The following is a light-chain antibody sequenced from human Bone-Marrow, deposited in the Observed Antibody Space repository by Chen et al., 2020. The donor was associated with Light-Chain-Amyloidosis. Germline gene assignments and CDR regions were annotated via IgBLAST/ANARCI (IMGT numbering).Light chain of an antibody. V-gene: IGLV3-21*02. CDR1: NIGSTS. CDR3: QVWDRSSDRPV. J-gene: IGLJ3*02. Sequence: SYVLTQPSSVSVAPGQTATIACGGNNIGSTSVHWYQRTPGQAPRLVVYDDGDRPSGIPERLSGSNSGNTATLTISRVEAGDEADYYCQVWDRSSDRPVFGGGTKLTVL. CDR2: DDG.